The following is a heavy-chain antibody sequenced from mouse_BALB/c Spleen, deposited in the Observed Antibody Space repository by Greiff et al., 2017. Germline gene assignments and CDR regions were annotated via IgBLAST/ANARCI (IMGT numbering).Heavy chain of an antibody. CDR2: IYPGDGDT. CDR1: GYAFSSSW. D-gene: IGHD2-10*02. V-gene: IGHV1-82*01. Sequence: VQLQQSGPELVKPGASVEISCKASGYAFSSSWMNWVKQRPGQGLEWIGRIYPGDGDTNYNGKFKGKATLTADKSSSTAYMQLSSLTSVDSAVYFCARGDKYGNYGFAYWGQGTLVTVSA. CDR3: ARGDKYGNYGFAY. J-gene: IGHJ3*01.